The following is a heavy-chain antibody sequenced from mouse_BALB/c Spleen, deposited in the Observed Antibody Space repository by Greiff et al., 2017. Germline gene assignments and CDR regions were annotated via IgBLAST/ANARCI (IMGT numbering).Heavy chain of an antibody. Sequence: VKVVESGPGLVQPSQSLSITCTVSGFSLTSYGVHWVRQSPGKGLEWLGVIWSGGSTDYNAAFISRLSISKDNSKSQVFFKMNSLQANDTAIYYCARSDYGSSYLAYWGQGTLVTVSA. D-gene: IGHD1-1*01. CDR3: ARSDYGSSYLAY. CDR1: GFSLTSYG. CDR2: IWSGGST. V-gene: IGHV2-2*02. J-gene: IGHJ3*01.